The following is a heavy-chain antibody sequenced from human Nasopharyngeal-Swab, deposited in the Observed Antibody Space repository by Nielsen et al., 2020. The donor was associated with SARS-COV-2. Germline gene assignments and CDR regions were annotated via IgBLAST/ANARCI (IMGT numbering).Heavy chain of an antibody. D-gene: IGHD3-3*01. CDR3: AKGGRSITIFGVAGSFDN. Sequence: GESLKISCAASGFTFSSYWMSWVRQAPGKELEWVANIKQDGSERYYVDSVKGRFTISRDNAKNSLYLQMSSLRADDTAVYYCAKGGRSITIFGVAGSFDNWGQGTLVTVSS. V-gene: IGHV3-7*03. CDR1: GFTFSSYW. J-gene: IGHJ4*02. CDR2: IKQDGSER.